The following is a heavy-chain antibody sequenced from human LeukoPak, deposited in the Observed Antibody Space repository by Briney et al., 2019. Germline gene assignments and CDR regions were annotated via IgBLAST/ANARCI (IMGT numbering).Heavy chain of an antibody. CDR3: ARDVSGSFDY. D-gene: IGHD1-26*01. CDR2: ISYDGSNK. J-gene: IGHJ4*02. V-gene: IGHV3-30-3*01. Sequence: GGSLKLSCAASGFTFSSHAMHWVRQAPGKGLEWVAVISYDGSNKYYADSVKGRFTISRDNSKNTLYLQMNSLRAEDTAVYYCARDVSGSFDYWGQGTLVTVSS. CDR1: GFTFSSHA.